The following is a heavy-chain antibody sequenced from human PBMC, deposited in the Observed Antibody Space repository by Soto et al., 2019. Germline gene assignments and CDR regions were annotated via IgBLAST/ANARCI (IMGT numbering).Heavy chain of an antibody. D-gene: IGHD3-9*01. CDR2: IKQDGSET. Sequence: EVQLVESGGGLVQPGGSLRLSCAASGFTFSSYWMSWVRQAPGKGLEWVANIKQDGSETYYVDSVRGRFTISRDNAKNSLYLQMNSLRAEDTAVYYCARGPYGILTGTDAFDIWCQGTMVTVSS. CDR3: ARGPYGILTGTDAFDI. V-gene: IGHV3-7*05. J-gene: IGHJ3*02. CDR1: GFTFSSYW.